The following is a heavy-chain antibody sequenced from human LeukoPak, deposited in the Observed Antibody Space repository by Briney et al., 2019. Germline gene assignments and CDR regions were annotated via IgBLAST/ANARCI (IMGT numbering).Heavy chain of an antibody. J-gene: IGHJ4*02. V-gene: IGHV3-48*03. CDR2: ISNSGSTI. CDR3: ARVGSRFDY. Sequence: SGGSLRLSCAASGFTFRSYDMNWVRQAQGKGLEWVSYISNSGSTIYYADSVKGRFTISRDNAMNSLHLQMNSLRAEDTAVYYCARVGSRFDYWGQGTLVTVSS. CDR1: GFTFRSYD. D-gene: IGHD1-26*01.